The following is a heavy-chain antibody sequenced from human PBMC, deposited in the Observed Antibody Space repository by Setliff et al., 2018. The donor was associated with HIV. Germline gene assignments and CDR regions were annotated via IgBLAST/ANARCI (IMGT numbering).Heavy chain of an antibody. V-gene: IGHV4-39*01. CDR3: ARGPNYFDSSGYSYYFDY. Sequence: KPSETLSLTCDVSGDSFTSSSYYWGWIRQPPGKGLQWIGSFHHSGSTSFNPSLRSRVTISVDTSKNQFSLKLTSVTAADTAVYYCARGPNYFDSSGYSYYFDYWGQGTLVTVSS. J-gene: IGHJ4*02. CDR2: FHHSGST. D-gene: IGHD3-22*01. CDR1: GDSFTSSSYY.